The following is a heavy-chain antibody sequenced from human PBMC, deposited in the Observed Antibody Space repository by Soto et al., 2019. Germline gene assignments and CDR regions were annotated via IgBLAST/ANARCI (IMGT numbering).Heavy chain of an antibody. CDR1: GGSISSYY. D-gene: IGHD6-6*01. J-gene: IGHJ5*02. CDR3: AKECIAAEWWFDL. Sequence: SETLSLTCTVSGGSISSYYWSWIRQPPGKGLEWIGYIYYSGSTNYNPSLKSRVTISVDTSKNQFSLKLSSVTAADTAVYYCAKECIAAEWWFDLWGQGSLVTVSS. CDR2: IYYSGST. V-gene: IGHV4-59*01.